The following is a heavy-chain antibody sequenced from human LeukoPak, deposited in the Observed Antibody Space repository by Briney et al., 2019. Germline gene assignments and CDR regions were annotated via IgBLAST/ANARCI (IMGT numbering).Heavy chain of an antibody. CDR3: ARLRGEAGTRVSYDY. V-gene: IGHV3-66*04. CDR2: IYSGGNT. CDR1: GVTVSSNY. D-gene: IGHD1-1*01. Sequence: PGGSLRLSCAASGVTVSSNYMTWVRQAPGKGLEWVSVIYSGGNTYYADSVKGRFTISRDNSKNTLHLQMNSLRVEDTAVYYCARLRGEAGTRVSYDYWGQGTLVTVSS. J-gene: IGHJ4*02.